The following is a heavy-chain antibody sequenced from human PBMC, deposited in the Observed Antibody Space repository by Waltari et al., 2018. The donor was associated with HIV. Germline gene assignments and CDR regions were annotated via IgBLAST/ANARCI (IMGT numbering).Heavy chain of an antibody. CDR2: IIPMFGTA. D-gene: IGHD3-10*01. CDR3: AREGFGNFNPGMDV. CDR1: GGTFNRYS. Sequence: QVQLVQSGAEVKKPGSSVKVSCKASGGTFNRYSMSWVRQAPGQGLEWRGAIIPMFGTANYAQKFQGRVTLTADESTSVVYRELSSLRSEDTAVYYCAREGFGNFNPGMDVWSQGTTVTVSS. J-gene: IGHJ6*02. V-gene: IGHV1-69*01.